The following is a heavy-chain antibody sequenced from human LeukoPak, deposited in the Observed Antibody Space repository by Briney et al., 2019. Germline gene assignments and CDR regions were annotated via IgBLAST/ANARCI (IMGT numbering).Heavy chain of an antibody. D-gene: IGHD3-9*01. J-gene: IGHJ6*03. CDR3: ARDARGNYDILTGYGYYYYMDV. CDR2: IYYSGST. Sequence: SETLSLTCTVSGGSISSYYWSWIRQPPGKGLEWIGYIYYSGSTNYNPSLKSRVTISVDTSKNQFSLKLSSVTAADTAVYYCARDARGNYDILTGYGYYYYMDVWGKGTTVTISS. V-gene: IGHV4-59*01. CDR1: GGSISSYY.